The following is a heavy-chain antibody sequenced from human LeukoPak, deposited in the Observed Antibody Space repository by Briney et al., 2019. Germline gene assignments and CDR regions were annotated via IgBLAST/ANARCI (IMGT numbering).Heavy chain of an antibody. Sequence: PSETLSLTCAVYGGSFSGYYWSWIRQPPGKGLEWIGEINHSGSTNYNPSLKSRVTISVDTSKNQFSLKLSSVTAADTAVYYCARGRLRYNSYYYGSGSYYRMYNWFDPWGQGTLVTVSS. V-gene: IGHV4-34*01. CDR3: ARGRLRYNSYYYGSGSYYRMYNWFDP. CDR1: GGSFSGYY. D-gene: IGHD3-10*01. J-gene: IGHJ5*02. CDR2: INHSGST.